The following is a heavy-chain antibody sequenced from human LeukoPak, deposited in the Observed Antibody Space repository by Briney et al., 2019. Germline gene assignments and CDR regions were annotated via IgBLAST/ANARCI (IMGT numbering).Heavy chain of an antibody. V-gene: IGHV4-59*01. D-gene: IGHD3-22*01. Sequence: SETLSLTCTVSGGSISSYYWSWIRQPPGKGLEWIGYIYHSGSTNYNPSLKSRVTISVDTSKNQFSLKLSSVTAADTAVYYCARGIDSSGYYHLRDWGQGTLVTVSS. CDR1: GGSISSYY. CDR3: ARGIDSSGYYHLRD. J-gene: IGHJ4*02. CDR2: IYHSGST.